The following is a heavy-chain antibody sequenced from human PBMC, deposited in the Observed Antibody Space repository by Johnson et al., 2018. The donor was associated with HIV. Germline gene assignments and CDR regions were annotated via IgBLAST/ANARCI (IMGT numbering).Heavy chain of an antibody. D-gene: IGHD7-27*01. V-gene: IGHV3-30*14. CDR2: ISYGGPNK. J-gene: IGHJ3*01. CDR3: AKDRTNWGYDAFDV. Sequence: VQLVESGGGVVQPGRSVRLSCAASGFTFNNYAMHWVRQAPGKGLEWVAVISYGGPNKYYADSVKGRFTISRDNSKNTVSLQMNSLRAEDTAVYFCAKDRTNWGYDAFDVWGQGTTVTVSS. CDR1: GFTFNNYA.